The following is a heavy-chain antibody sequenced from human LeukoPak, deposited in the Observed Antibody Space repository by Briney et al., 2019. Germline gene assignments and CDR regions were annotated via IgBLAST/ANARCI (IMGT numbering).Heavy chain of an antibody. D-gene: IGHD3-10*01. V-gene: IGHV3-30*03. Sequence: DSVKGRFTISRDNSKNTLYLQVNSLRAEDTAVYYCATPYYYGSGSYSTQGFDYWGQGTLVTVSS. J-gene: IGHJ4*02. CDR3: ATPYYYGSGSYSTQGFDY.